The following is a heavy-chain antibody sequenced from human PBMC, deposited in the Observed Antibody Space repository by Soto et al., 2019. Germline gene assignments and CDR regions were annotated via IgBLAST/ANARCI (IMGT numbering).Heavy chain of an antibody. J-gene: IGHJ5*02. CDR2: IYWNDDK. V-gene: IGHV2-5*01. CDR1: GFSLSTSRVG. Sequence: GLTLVNPTETLRLSCTFSGFSLSTSRVGVGWIRQPPGKALEWLALIYWNDDKRYSPSLKSRLTITKDTSKNQVVLTMTNMDPVDTATYYCAHRLDGSSWSNWFDPWGQGTLVTVSS. D-gene: IGHD6-13*01. CDR3: AHRLDGSSWSNWFDP.